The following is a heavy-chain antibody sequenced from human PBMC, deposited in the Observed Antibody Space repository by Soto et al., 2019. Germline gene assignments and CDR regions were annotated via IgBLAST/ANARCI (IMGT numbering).Heavy chain of an antibody. D-gene: IGHD6-19*01. CDR1: GFTFSLYA. CDR3: AKEAPGGWHFFDT. CDR2: ISDDGSQK. Sequence: GGSLRLSCAASGFTFSLYAIHWVRQAPGKGLEWVAFISDDGSQKYYGDSVKGRFTISRDNSKNTLSLRMISLRTEDTSVYYCAKEAPGGWHFFDTWGQGTLVTVSS. J-gene: IGHJ4*02. V-gene: IGHV3-30*02.